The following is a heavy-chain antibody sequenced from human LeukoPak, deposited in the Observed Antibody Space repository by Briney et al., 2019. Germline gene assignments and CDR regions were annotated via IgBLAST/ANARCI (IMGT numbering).Heavy chain of an antibody. V-gene: IGHV3-74*03. CDR3: VSLDGVYYYHMDV. CDR1: GFTFNRYW. J-gene: IGHJ6*02. D-gene: IGHD3/OR15-3a*01. Sequence: PGRSLRLSCAASGFTFNRYWTHWVRQAPGKGLVWVSRISPDGNSATYADSVKGRFTISRDNAKNTLYLQMNSLRAEDSAVYYCVSLDGVYYYHMDVWGQGTTVIVSS. CDR2: ISPDGNSA.